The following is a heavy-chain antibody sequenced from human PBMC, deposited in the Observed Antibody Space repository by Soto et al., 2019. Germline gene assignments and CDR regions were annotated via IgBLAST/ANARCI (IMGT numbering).Heavy chain of an antibody. D-gene: IGHD6-13*01. V-gene: IGHV3-30*18. Sequence: GGSLRLSCAASGFTFSSYGMHWVRQAPGKGLEWVAVISYDGSNKYYADSVKGRFTISRDNSKNTLYLQMNSLRAEDTAVYYCAKPRAQGYSSSWPVRNWGQGTLVTVSS. CDR2: ISYDGSNK. CDR1: GFTFSSYG. CDR3: AKPRAQGYSSSWPVRN. J-gene: IGHJ4*02.